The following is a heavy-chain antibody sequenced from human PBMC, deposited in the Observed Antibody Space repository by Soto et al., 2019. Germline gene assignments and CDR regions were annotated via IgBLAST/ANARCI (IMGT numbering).Heavy chain of an antibody. D-gene: IGHD1-7*01. J-gene: IGHJ6*02. CDR1: YGYFSGYY. Sequence: SETLSLTCADYYGYFSGYYWSWIRQPPGKGLEWIGEINHSGSTNYNPSLKSRVTISVDTSKNQFSLKLSSVTAADTAVYYCARDGITGTTGYYYYGMDVWGQGTTVTVSS. V-gene: IGHV4-34*01. CDR2: INHSGST. CDR3: ARDGITGTTGYYYYGMDV.